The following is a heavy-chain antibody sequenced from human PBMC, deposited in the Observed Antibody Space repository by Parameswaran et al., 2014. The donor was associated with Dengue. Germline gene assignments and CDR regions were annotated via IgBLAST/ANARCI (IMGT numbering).Heavy chain of an antibody. J-gene: IGHJ4*02. V-gene: IGHV4-4*07. D-gene: IGHD2-2*01. Sequence: RWXRQPPGKGLEWIGRIYTSGSTNYNPSLKSRVTMSVDTSKNQFSLKLSSVTAADTAVYYCARGLPAAIDYWGQGTLVTVSS. CDR3: ARGLPAAIDY. CDR2: IYTSGST.